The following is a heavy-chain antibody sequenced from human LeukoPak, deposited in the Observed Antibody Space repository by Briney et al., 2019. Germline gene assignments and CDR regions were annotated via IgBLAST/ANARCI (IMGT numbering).Heavy chain of an antibody. D-gene: IGHD3-16*01. CDR1: GGSISSHY. CDR2: IYYSGSA. Sequence: SETLSLTCTVSGGSISSHYWSWIRQPPGKGLEWIGYIYYSGSANYNPSLKSRVTISVDTSKNQFSLKLSSVTAADTAVYYCARNLGGYYFDYWGQGTLVTVSS. V-gene: IGHV4-59*11. CDR3: ARNLGGYYFDY. J-gene: IGHJ4*02.